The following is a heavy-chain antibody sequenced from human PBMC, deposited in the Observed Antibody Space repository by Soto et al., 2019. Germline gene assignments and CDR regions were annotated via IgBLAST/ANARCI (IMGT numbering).Heavy chain of an antibody. V-gene: IGHV4-30-4*02. Sequence: SETLSLTCTVSGVSVSRDYQWIWIRQPPGKGLEWIGHISYSGSPYYHPSLRSRLSISVDTSKNQFSLKVKSVTAADTAVYYCARAWDFWGQGTMVTVYS. CDR3: ARAWDF. CDR1: GVSVSRDYQ. CDR2: ISYSGSP. J-gene: IGHJ1*01. D-gene: IGHD1-26*01.